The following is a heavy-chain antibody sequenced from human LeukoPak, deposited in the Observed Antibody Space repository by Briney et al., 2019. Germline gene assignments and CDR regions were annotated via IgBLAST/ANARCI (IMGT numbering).Heavy chain of an antibody. CDR1: GFTFSDYY. V-gene: IGHV3-11*01. J-gene: IGHJ6*03. CDR2: ISSSGSTI. Sequence: GGSLRLSCAASGFTFSDYYMSWIRQAPGKGLERVSYISSSGSTIYYADSVKGRFTISRDNSKNTLYLQMNSLRAEDTAVYCCAKGYSYDFGHNVGDYYYYMDVWGKGTTVTVSS. CDR3: AKGYSYDFGHNVGDYYYYMDV. D-gene: IGHD5-18*01.